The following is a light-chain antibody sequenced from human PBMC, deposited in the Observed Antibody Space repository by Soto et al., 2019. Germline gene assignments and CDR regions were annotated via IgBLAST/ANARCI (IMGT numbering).Light chain of an antibody. V-gene: IGKV1-5*01. Sequence: DIQMTQSPSTLSASVGDRVTITCRASQNVSTWLAWYQHKPRKAPKLLLFDVSNLESGVPSRFSGSGSGTEFTLTISILQSDVFATYYCQQYDSYRTFGQGTKVETK. CDR3: QQYDSYRT. J-gene: IGKJ1*01. CDR2: DVS. CDR1: QNVSTW.